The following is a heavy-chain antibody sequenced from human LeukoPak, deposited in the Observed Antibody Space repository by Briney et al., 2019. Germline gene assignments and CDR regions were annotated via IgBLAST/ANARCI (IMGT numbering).Heavy chain of an antibody. CDR2: IYTSGST. CDR3: ARTVWSGYYGDHFDY. J-gene: IGHJ4*02. CDR1: GGSISSNNYY. V-gene: IGHV4-61*02. Sequence: PSQTLSLTCTVSGGSISSNNYYWSWIRQPAGEGLEWIGRIYTSGSTNYNPSLNSRVTISIGTSGNQFSLKLSSVTAADTAVYYCARTVWSGYYGDHFDYWGQGILVTVSS. D-gene: IGHD3-3*01.